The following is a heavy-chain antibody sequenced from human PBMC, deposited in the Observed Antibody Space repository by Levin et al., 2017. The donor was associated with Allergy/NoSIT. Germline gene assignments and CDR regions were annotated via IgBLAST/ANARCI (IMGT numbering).Heavy chain of an antibody. V-gene: IGHV1-18*01. Sequence: ASVKVSCKASGYTFTSYGISWARQAPGQGLEWMGWISAYNGHTNYAQKLQGRVTMTTDTSTSTAYMELRSLRSDDTAVYYCARSSLKRITMIVSTNWFDPWGQGTLVTVSS. CDR1: GYTFTSYG. CDR3: ARSSLKRITMIVSTNWFDP. J-gene: IGHJ5*02. D-gene: IGHD3-22*01. CDR2: ISAYNGHT.